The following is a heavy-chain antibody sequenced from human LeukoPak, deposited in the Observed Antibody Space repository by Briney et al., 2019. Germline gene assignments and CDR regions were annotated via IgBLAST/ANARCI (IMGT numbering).Heavy chain of an antibody. CDR3: ARDVFPYYYDSSAWSAFDI. Sequence: SETLSLTCTVSGGSISSSSYYWGWIRQPPGKGLEWIGSIYYSGSTYYNPSLKSRVTISVDTSKNQFSLKLSSVTAADTAVYYCARDVFPYYYDSSAWSAFDIWGQGTMVTVSS. CDR1: GGSISSSSYY. J-gene: IGHJ3*02. V-gene: IGHV4-39*07. CDR2: IYYSGST. D-gene: IGHD3-22*01.